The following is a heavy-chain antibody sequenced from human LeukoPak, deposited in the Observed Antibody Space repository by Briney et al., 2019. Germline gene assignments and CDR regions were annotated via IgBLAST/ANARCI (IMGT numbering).Heavy chain of an antibody. J-gene: IGHJ3*02. CDR1: GDSVPSNSAT. Sequence: SQTLSLTCAISGDSVPSNSATWNWIRQSPSRGLEWLGRTYYRSKWYNDYAVSVTSRITINPDTSKNQFSLQLNSVTPEDTAVYYCASSLAVSSSWSPDCFDIWGQGTMVTVSS. V-gene: IGHV6-1*01. CDR2: TYYRSKWYN. CDR3: ASSLAVSSSWSPDCFDI. D-gene: IGHD6-13*01.